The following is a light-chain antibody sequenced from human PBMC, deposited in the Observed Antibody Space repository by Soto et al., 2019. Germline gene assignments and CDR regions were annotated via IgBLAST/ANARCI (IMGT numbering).Light chain of an antibody. V-gene: IGKV3-15*01. CDR1: QSVGTN. Sequence: EIVMTKSPATLSVSPGERATLSCRDSQSVGTNLAWYQQKPGQAPRLLIYDASIRATGGPARFSGSGSGTEFTLTISSLQSEDFAVYYCQQCHNWPPWTFGQATKVEIK. CDR2: DAS. J-gene: IGKJ1*01. CDR3: QQCHNWPPWT.